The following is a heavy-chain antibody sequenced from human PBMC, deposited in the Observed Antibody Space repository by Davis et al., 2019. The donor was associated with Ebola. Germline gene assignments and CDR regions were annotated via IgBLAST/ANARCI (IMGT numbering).Heavy chain of an antibody. CDR2: ISNGGYDT. D-gene: IGHD5-24*01. CDR3: AREGRPTSEGGTEIPRF. J-gene: IGHJ4*02. V-gene: IGHV3-23*01. CDR1: GFTFRTYA. Sequence: GESLKISCAASGFTFRTYAMSWVRQAPGKGLEWVSTISNGGYDTYYADSVKGRFTISRDNSQSIMYLQLNNLRAEDTAIYFCAREGRPTSEGGTEIPRFWGQGTLVTVSS.